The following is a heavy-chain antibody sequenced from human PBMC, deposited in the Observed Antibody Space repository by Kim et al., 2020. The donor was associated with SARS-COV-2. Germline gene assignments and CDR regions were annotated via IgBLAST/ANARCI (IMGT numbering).Heavy chain of an antibody. CDR3: ARDRGSSWYGTYFDY. D-gene: IGHD6-13*01. V-gene: IGHV3-21*01. J-gene: IGHJ4*02. Sequence: DSGKGRFTISSDNAKNSLYLQMNSLRAEDTALYYCARDRGSSWYGTYFDYWGQGTLVTVSS.